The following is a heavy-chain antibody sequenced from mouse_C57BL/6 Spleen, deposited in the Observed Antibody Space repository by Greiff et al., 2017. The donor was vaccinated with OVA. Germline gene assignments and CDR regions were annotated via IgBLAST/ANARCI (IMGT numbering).Heavy chain of an antibody. CDR3: ARAGYYGSSRYYFDY. V-gene: IGHV1-69*01. CDR2: IDPSDSYT. J-gene: IGHJ2*01. CDR1: GYTFTSYW. D-gene: IGHD1-1*01. Sequence: VQLQQPGAELVMPGASVKLSCKASGYTFTSYWMHWVKQRPGQGLEWIGEIDPSDSYTNYNQKFKGKSTLTVDKSSSTAYMQLSSLTSEDSAVYYCARAGYYGSSRYYFDYWGQGTTLTVSS.